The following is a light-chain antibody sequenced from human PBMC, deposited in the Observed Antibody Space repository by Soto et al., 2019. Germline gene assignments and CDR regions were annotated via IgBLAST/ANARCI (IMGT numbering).Light chain of an antibody. CDR3: QQRRT. Sequence: EIVLTQSPATLSLSPGERATLSCRASQSVSSYLAWYQQKPGQAPRLLIYDASNRATGIPARFSGSVSGTDFTLTISSLEPEDFAVYYCQQRRTFGQGTKLEIK. CDR2: DAS. J-gene: IGKJ2*01. V-gene: IGKV3-11*01. CDR1: QSVSSY.